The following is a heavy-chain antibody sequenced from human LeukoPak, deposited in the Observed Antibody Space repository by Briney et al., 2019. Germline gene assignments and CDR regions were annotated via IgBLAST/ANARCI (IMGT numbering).Heavy chain of an antibody. CDR1: GYTFTSYY. V-gene: IGHV1-46*01. CDR3: ARDFPTTDIVVVPAAIGDNYYYYGMDV. D-gene: IGHD2-2*01. J-gene: IGHJ6*02. Sequence: GASVKVSCKASGYTFTSYYMHWVRQAPGQGLEWMGIVNPSGGSTSYAQKFQGRVTMTRDTSTSTVYMELSSLRSEDTAVYYCARDFPTTDIVVVPAAIGDNYYYYGMDVWGQGTTVTVSS. CDR2: VNPSGGST.